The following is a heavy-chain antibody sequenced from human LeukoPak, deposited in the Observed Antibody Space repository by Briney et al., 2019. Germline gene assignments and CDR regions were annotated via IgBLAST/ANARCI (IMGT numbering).Heavy chain of an antibody. CDR3: ARGTYYYDSSGYYQYYYYYMDV. J-gene: IGHJ6*03. D-gene: IGHD3-22*01. Sequence: SETLSLTCAVYGGSFSGYYWSWIRQPPGKGLEWIGEINHSGSTNYNPSLKSRVTISVDMSKNQFSLKLSSVTAADTAVYYCARGTYYYDSSGYYQYYYYYMDVWGKGTTVTVSS. V-gene: IGHV4-34*01. CDR2: INHSGST. CDR1: GGSFSGYY.